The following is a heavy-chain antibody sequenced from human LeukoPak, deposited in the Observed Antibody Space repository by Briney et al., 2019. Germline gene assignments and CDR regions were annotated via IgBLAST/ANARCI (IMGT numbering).Heavy chain of an antibody. Sequence: ASVKVSCKASGGTFSSYAISWVRQAPGQGLEWMGWISVYNGNTNYPQKFQGRVTMTTDTSTNTSYMDLRSLRSDDTAMYYCARVDSGRYYGHDYWGQGTLVTVTS. CDR1: GGTFSSYA. J-gene: IGHJ4*02. D-gene: IGHD1-26*01. CDR2: ISVYNGNT. CDR3: ARVDSGRYYGHDY. V-gene: IGHV1-18*01.